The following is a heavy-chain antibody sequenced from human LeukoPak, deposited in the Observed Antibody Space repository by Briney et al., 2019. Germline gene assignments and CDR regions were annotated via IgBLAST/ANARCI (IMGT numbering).Heavy chain of an antibody. V-gene: IGHV1-69*06. D-gene: IGHD2-2*01. J-gene: IGHJ3*02. Sequence: ASVKVSCKASGGTFNSHAISWVRQAPGQGLEWMGGIIPIFGTANYAQKFQGRVTITADKSTSTAYMELSSLRSEDTAVYYCARAGVVPAAGAFDIWGQGTMVTVSS. CDR2: IIPIFGTA. CDR3: ARAGVVPAAGAFDI. CDR1: GGTFNSHA.